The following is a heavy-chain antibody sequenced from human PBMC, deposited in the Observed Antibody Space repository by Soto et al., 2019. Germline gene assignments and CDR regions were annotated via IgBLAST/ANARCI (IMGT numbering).Heavy chain of an antibody. CDR3: ARDTRDSVIDY. J-gene: IGHJ4*02. CDR1: GGSFSGYY. V-gene: IGHV4-34*01. D-gene: IGHD1-26*01. Sequence: PSETLSLTCAVYGGSFSGYYWSWILQPPGKGLEWIGEINHSGSTNYNPSLKSRVTISVDTSKNQFSLKLSSVTAADTAVYYCARDTRDSVIDYWGQGTLVTVSS. CDR2: INHSGST.